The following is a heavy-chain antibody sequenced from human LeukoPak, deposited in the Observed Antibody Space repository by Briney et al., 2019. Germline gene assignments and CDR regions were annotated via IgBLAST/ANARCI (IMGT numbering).Heavy chain of an antibody. CDR2: IYYSGST. CDR1: GGSISSYY. D-gene: IGHD1-26*01. J-gene: IGHJ4*02. CDR3: ARDSGRYYGFDY. V-gene: IGHV4-59*01. Sequence: PSETLSLTCTVSGGSISSYYWSWIRQPLGKGLEWIGYIYYSGSTNYNPSLKSRVTMSVHTSKNQFSLKLSSVTAADTAVYYCARDSGRYYGFDYWGQGTLVTVSS.